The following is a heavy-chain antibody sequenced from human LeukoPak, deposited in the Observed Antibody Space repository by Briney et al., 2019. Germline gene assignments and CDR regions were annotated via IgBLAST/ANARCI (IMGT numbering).Heavy chain of an antibody. Sequence: GGSLRLSCAASGFTFSSYSMNWVRQAPGKGLEWVSSISSSSSYIYYADSVKGRFTISRDNAKNSLYLQMNSLRAEDTAVYYCERDQSSGYYTYPDYWGQGTLVTVSS. CDR2: ISSSSSYI. V-gene: IGHV3-21*01. J-gene: IGHJ4*02. CDR3: ERDQSSGYYTYPDY. CDR1: GFTFSSYS. D-gene: IGHD3-22*01.